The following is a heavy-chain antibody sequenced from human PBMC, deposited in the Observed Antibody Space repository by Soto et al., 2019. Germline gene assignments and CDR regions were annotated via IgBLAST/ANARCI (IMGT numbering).Heavy chain of an antibody. CDR2: IDNNGGT. D-gene: IGHD3-10*01. CDR3: VRQGFGALHGLVDV. CDR1: GDSVSSYK. J-gene: IGHJ6*02. Sequence: QVQLQESGPGLVKPSETLSLTCTVSGDSVSSYKWSWIRQTPGKGLEWIGYIDNNGGTSYNPSLRSRVSMLLDTSTKQFSLRLNFVTAANPAVYYAVRQGFGALHGLVDVWGQGTTVTVSS. V-gene: IGHV4-59*08.